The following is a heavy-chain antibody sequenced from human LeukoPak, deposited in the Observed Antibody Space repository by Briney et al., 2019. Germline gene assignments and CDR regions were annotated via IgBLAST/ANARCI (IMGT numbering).Heavy chain of an antibody. Sequence: SGGSLRLSCAASGFTFSTYSMNWIRQAPGKGLEWIAYLTSHTRGTTYYADSVKGRFTISRDNSKNSLSLQMDSLRAEDTAVYYCARPQLVDNYYWYMDVWGKGTPVTVSS. CDR2: LTSHTRGTT. CDR1: GFTFSTYS. J-gene: IGHJ6*03. V-gene: IGHV3-48*04. CDR3: ARPQLVDNYYWYMDV. D-gene: IGHD6-6*01.